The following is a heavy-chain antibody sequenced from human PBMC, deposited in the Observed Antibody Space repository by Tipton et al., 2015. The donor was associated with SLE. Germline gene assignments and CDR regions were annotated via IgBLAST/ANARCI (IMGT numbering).Heavy chain of an antibody. J-gene: IGHJ4*02. CDR3: ARDRGGSGSNPFDY. Sequence: TLSLTCTVSGGSNSSGGYYWSWIRQHPGKGLEWIGYIYYSWTTYYNPSLQSRVSISVDTSKNQFSLKLSSVTAADTAVYYCARDRGGSGSNPFDYWGQGTLVSVSS. D-gene: IGHD3-16*01. V-gene: IGHV4-31*03. CDR1: GGSNSSGGYY. CDR2: IYYSWTT.